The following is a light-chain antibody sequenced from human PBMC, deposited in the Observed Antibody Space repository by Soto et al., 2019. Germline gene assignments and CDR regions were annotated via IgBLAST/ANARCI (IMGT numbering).Light chain of an antibody. V-gene: IGKV3-15*01. CDR1: QSVSSN. J-gene: IGKJ1*01. CDR2: GAF. CDR3: QQYNNWPLWT. Sequence: EGVMTQYTTTLSVSPGERATLSCRARQSVSSNLAWYQQKPGQAPRLLIYGAFTRATGIPARFSGSGSGTEFTLTISSLQSEDFAVYYCQQYNNWPLWTFGQGTKVDIK.